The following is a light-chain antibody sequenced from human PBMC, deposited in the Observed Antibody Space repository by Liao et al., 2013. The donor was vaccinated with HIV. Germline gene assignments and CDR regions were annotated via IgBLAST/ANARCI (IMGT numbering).Light chain of an antibody. CDR2: YDK. V-gene: IGLV3-21*04. Sequence: SYELTQPPSVSVAPGETATITCGGNNIGGKSVHWYQQRPGQAPVLVIYYDKDRPSGIPERFSGSNSGNTATLTISRVEAGDEADYYCQVWDSFSVHHVFGTGTKVTVL. CDR1: NIGGKS. J-gene: IGLJ1*01. CDR3: QVWDSFSVHHV.